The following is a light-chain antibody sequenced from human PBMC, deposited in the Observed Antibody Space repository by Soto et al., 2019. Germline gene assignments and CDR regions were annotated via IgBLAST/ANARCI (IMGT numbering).Light chain of an antibody. CDR2: EVS. CDR1: SSDVGGYNY. V-gene: IGLV2-8*01. CDR3: SSYAGSNKSV. J-gene: IGLJ1*01. Sequence: QSGLTRPPSASGSPGQSVTRSCTGTSSDVGGYNYVSWYQQHPGKAPKLMIYEVSKRPSGVPDRFSGSKSGNTASLTVSGLQPEDEADYYCSSYAGSNKSVFGTGTKVTVL.